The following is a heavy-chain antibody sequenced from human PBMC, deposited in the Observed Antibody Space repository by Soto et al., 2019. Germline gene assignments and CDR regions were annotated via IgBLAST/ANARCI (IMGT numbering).Heavy chain of an antibody. J-gene: IGHJ4*02. V-gene: IGHV4-31*03. CDR2: IFYSGST. D-gene: IGHD2-15*01. CDR1: GGSISSGDYY. Sequence: QVQLQESGPGLVKPSQTLSLTCSVSGGSISSGDYYWSWVRQHPGKGLEWIGYIFYSGSTYYNPSFKSRFTMSVDTSKNQFSLKLSSVTAADTAVYYCARGGSGDIVVVAAIDYWGQGTLVTVSS. CDR3: ARGGSGDIVVVAAIDY.